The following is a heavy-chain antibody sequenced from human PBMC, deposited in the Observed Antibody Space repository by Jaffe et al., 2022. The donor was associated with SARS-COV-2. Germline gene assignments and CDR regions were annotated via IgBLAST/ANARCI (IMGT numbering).Heavy chain of an antibody. D-gene: IGHD3-10*01. V-gene: IGHV3-23*01. CDR2: ISGSGGST. Sequence: EVQLLESGGGLVQPGGSLRLSCAASGFTFSSYAMSWVRQAPGKGLEWVSAISGSGGSTYYADSVKGRFTISRDNSKNTLYLQMNSLRAEDTAVYYCAKYYYGSGSYYNVMVDYWGQGTLVTVSS. CDR3: AKYYYGSGSYYNVMVDY. CDR1: GFTFSSYA. J-gene: IGHJ4*02.